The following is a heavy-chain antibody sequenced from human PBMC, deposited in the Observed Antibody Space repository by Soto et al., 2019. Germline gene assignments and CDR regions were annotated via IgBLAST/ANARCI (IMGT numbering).Heavy chain of an antibody. Sequence: GGSLRLSXAASGFTFSSYSMNWVRQAPGKGLEWVSSISSSSSYIYYADSVKGRFTISRDNAKNSLYLQMNSLRAEDTAVYYCARDVYSSSWSYFDYWGQGTLVTVSS. V-gene: IGHV3-21*01. D-gene: IGHD6-13*01. CDR3: ARDVYSSSWSYFDY. CDR1: GFTFSSYS. CDR2: ISSSSSYI. J-gene: IGHJ4*02.